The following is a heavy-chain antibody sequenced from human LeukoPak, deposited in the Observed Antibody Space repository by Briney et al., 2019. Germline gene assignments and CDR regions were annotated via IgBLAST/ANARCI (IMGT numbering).Heavy chain of an antibody. CDR2: IYSGGNT. D-gene: IGHD1-14*01. V-gene: IGHV3-53*01. Sequence: VGSLRLSCAASGFTVSSNYMSWVRQAPGKGLEWVSVIYSGGNTYYADSVKGRFTFSRDNSKNTLYLQMNSLRVEDTAVYYCARARPGVPGFFDCWGQGTLVTVSS. CDR1: GFTVSSNY. CDR3: ARARPGVPGFFDC. J-gene: IGHJ4*02.